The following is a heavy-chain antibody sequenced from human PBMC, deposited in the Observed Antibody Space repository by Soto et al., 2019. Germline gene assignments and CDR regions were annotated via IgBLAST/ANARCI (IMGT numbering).Heavy chain of an antibody. J-gene: IGHJ3*02. Sequence: ASVKVSCKASGYTFTSYGISWVRQTPGQGLEWMGWISAYNGNTNYAQKLQGRVTMTTDTSTSTAYMELRSLRSDDTAVYYCAPTVTSHDAFDIWGQGTMVTVSS. CDR1: GYTFTSYG. D-gene: IGHD4-17*01. V-gene: IGHV1-18*01. CDR2: ISAYNGNT. CDR3: APTVTSHDAFDI.